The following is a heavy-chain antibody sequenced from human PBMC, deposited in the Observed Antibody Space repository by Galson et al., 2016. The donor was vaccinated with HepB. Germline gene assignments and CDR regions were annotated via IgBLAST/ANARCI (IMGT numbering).Heavy chain of an antibody. CDR3: ARVSLITASVWTWSAVDY. CDR2: IYYRSNWHY. V-gene: IGHV6-1*01. Sequence: CAISGDSVSSNSAAWNWIRQSPSRGPEWLGRIYYRSNWHYDYAVSVKSRVTINPDTSKNQFSLQLNSVTPEDTAVYYFARVSLITASVWTWSAVDYWGLGTPVTVSS. J-gene: IGHJ4*02. CDR1: GDSVSSNSAA. D-gene: IGHD6-19*01.